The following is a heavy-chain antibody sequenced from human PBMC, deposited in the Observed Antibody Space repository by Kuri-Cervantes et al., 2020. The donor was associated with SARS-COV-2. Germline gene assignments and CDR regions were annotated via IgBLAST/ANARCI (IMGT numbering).Heavy chain of an antibody. CDR1: GYTFTGYY. CDR3: AREAEYCSSTSCYKRQYYFDY. J-gene: IGHJ4*02. Sequence: ASVKVSCKASGYTFTGYYMHWVRQAPGQGLEWMGWINPNSGSTSYAQKFQGRVTMTRDTSTSTVYMELSSRRSEDTAVYYCAREAEYCSSTSCYKRQYYFDYWGQGTLVTVSS. V-gene: IGHV1-46*01. CDR2: INPNSGST. D-gene: IGHD2-2*02.